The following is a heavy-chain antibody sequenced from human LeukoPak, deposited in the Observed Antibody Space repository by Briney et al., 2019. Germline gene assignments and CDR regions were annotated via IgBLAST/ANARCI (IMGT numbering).Heavy chain of an antibody. V-gene: IGHV3-9*01. CDR1: GFTFDDYA. D-gene: IGHD3-22*01. CDR3: AKDIGYYDSSGPNAFDI. J-gene: IGHJ3*02. Sequence: PGRSLRLSCAASGFTFDDYAMHWVRQAPGKGLEWVSGISWNSGSIGYADSVKGRFTISRDNAENSLYLQMNSLRAEDTALYYCAKDIGYYDSSGPNAFDIWGQGTMVTVSS. CDR2: ISWNSGSI.